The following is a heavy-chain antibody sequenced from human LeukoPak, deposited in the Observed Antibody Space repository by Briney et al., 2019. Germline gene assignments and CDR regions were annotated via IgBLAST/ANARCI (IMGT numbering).Heavy chain of an antibody. V-gene: IGHV3-66*02. Sequence: PGGSLRLSCVGSGFSVSSKYMSWVRQAPGKGLEWVSVLFSGGSTHYVDSVRGRFTISRDESKNTLFLQMNSLRVEDTAVYYCVRSTLDAFDLWGQGTMVTVSS. D-gene: IGHD1-1*01. CDR3: VRSTLDAFDL. J-gene: IGHJ3*01. CDR2: LFSGGST. CDR1: GFSVSSKY.